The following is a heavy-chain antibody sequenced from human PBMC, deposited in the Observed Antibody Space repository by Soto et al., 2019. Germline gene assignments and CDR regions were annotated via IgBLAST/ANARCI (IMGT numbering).Heavy chain of an antibody. CDR2: MYHSGST. CDR1: GGSISSGGYS. J-gene: IGHJ4*02. CDR3: ARVPDY. Sequence: QLQLQESGSGLVKPSQTLSLTCAVSGGSISSGGYSWRWLRQPPGKGLEWIGYMYHSGSTYYNPSLNSRVTIAIDRSKNQFSLKLSSVTAADTAVYYCARVPDYWGQGILVTVSS. V-gene: IGHV4-30-2*01. D-gene: IGHD2-2*01.